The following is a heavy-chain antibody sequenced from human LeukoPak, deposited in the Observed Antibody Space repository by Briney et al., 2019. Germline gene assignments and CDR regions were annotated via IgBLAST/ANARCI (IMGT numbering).Heavy chain of an antibody. V-gene: IGHV4-34*01. D-gene: IGHD1-20*01. Sequence: SETLSLTCAVYGGSFSGYYWSWIRQPPGKGLEWIGEINHSGSTNYNPSLKSRVTISVDTSKNQFSLKLSSVTAADTAVYYCASNNWNDGFSAFDIWGQGTMVTVSS. CDR3: ASNNWNDGFSAFDI. CDR2: INHSGST. J-gene: IGHJ3*02. CDR1: GGSFSGYY.